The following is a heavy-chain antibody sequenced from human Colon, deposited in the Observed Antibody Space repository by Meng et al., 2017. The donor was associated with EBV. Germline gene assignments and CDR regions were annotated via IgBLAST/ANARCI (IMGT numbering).Heavy chain of an antibody. J-gene: IGHJ4*02. CDR3: ARDLGGPRDY. Sequence: GESGGGVVKPVCPHSPSCAASEFNFNDYYMTRSRQAPGKGLEWVAFISKMGDGISYAESVRGRFTISRDSATHSLYLQMNSLRAEDTAVYYCARDLGGPRDYWGQGTLVTVSS. CDR2: ISKMGDGI. D-gene: IGHD6-25*01. CDR1: EFNFNDYY. V-gene: IGHV3-11*01.